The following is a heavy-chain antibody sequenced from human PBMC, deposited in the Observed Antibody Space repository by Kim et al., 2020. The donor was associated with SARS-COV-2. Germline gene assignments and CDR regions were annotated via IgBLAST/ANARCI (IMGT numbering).Heavy chain of an antibody. J-gene: IGHJ3*02. CDR3: TRGGEWELQDAFDI. D-gene: IGHD1-26*01. Sequence: GGSLRLSCAASGFTFSGSAMHWVRQASGKGLEWVGRIRSKANSYATAYAASVKGRFTISRDDSKNTAYLQMNSLKTEDTAVYYCTRGGEWELQDAFDIWGQGTMVTVSS. CDR2: IRSKANSYAT. V-gene: IGHV3-73*01. CDR1: GFTFSGSA.